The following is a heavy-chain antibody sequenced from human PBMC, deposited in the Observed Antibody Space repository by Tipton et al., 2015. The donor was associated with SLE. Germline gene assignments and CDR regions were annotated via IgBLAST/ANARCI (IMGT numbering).Heavy chain of an antibody. D-gene: IGHD2-15*01. CDR2: MFAGGST. Sequence: TLSLTCTVSGGSISSTSYYWNWIRQPAGKGLEWIGRMFAGGSTDYNPSLKSRVTISVDTSKNQFSLRLSSVTAADTAVYYCARRAAHRYFYGLDVWGQGTTVTVSS. J-gene: IGHJ6*02. CDR3: ARRAAHRYFYGLDV. CDR1: GGSISSTSYY. V-gene: IGHV4-61*02.